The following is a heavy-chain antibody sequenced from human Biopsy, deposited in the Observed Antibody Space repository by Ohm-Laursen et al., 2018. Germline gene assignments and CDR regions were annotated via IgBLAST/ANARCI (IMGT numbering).Heavy chain of an antibody. Sequence: SVKVSCKASGGAFTNYAINWVRQAPGHGLEWMGGIITVSETAGYAERFQGRVTITADVTTTTAYMDLSGLRSEDTAVYYCVAYPSSGFFENNDDFAMDVWGQGITVIVSS. J-gene: IGHJ6*02. D-gene: IGHD6-19*01. CDR3: VAYPSSGFFENNDDFAMDV. CDR2: IITVSETA. CDR1: GGAFTNYA. V-gene: IGHV1-69*13.